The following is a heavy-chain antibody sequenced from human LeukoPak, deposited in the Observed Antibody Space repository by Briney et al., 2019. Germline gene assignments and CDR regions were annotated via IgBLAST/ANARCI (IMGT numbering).Heavy chain of an antibody. V-gene: IGHV1-69*05. D-gene: IGHD6-19*01. CDR1: GGTFSSYA. CDR2: IIPIFGTA. CDR3: ARGYSSGWYGSSGRPNHDYYYYYMDV. J-gene: IGHJ6*03. Sequence: SVKVSCKASGGTFSSYAISWVRQAPGQGLEWMGGIIPIFGTANYAQKFQGRVTITTDESTSTAYMELSSLRSEDTAVYYCARGYSSGWYGSSGRPNHDYYYYYMDVWGKGTTVTVSS.